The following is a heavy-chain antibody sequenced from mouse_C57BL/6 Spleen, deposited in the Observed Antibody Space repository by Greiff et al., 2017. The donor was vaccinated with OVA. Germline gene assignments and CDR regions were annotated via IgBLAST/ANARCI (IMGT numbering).Heavy chain of an antibody. CDR2: INPNNGGT. CDR3: ARSPYYYGSSYEAMDY. V-gene: IGHV1-26*01. Sequence: EVQLQQSGPELVKPGASVKISCKASGYTFTDYYMNWVKQSHGKSLEWIGDINPNNGGTSYNQKFKGKATLTVDKSSSTAYMELRSLTSEDSAVYYCARSPYYYGSSYEAMDYWGQGTSVTVSS. D-gene: IGHD1-1*01. CDR1: GYTFTDYY. J-gene: IGHJ4*01.